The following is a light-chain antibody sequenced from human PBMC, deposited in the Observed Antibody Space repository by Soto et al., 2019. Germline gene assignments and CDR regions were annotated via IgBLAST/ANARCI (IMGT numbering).Light chain of an antibody. J-gene: IGLJ2*01. V-gene: IGLV2-11*01. Sequence: QSALTQPRSVSGSHGQSVTISCTGTSSDIGGYTYVSWYQHHPGKAPKLMIYDVTTRPSGVPDRFSGSKSGDTASLAISGLQAEDGADYYCCSYAGSYSLVFGGGTKVTVL. CDR2: DVT. CDR3: CSYAGSYSLV. CDR1: SSDIGGYTY.